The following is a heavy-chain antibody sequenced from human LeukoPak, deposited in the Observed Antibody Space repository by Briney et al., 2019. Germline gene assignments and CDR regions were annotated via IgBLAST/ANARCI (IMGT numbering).Heavy chain of an antibody. CDR2: ISGSGGTT. D-gene: IGHD6-19*01. CDR3: AKVTHSSGWTDF. J-gene: IGHJ4*02. Sequence: GGSLRLSCAASGFTCSSYAMSWVRQAPGKGLEWVSAISGSGGTTYYADSVKGRFTISRDNSKNTLYLQMNSLRAEDTAVYYCAKVTHSSGWTDFWGQGTLVTVSS. V-gene: IGHV3-23*01. CDR1: GFTCSSYA.